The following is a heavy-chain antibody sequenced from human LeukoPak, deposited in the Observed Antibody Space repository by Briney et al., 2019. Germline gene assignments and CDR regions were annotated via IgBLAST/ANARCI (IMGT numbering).Heavy chain of an antibody. D-gene: IGHD6-6*01. CDR3: ARDLQRLSSSPSPFDY. V-gene: IGHV1-18*01. Sequence: GASVKVSCKASGYTFTSYGISWVRQAPGQGLEWMGWISAYNGNTNYAQKLQGRVTMTTDTSTSTAYMELRSLRSDDTAVYYCARDLQRLSSSPSPFDYWGQGTLVTVSS. CDR2: ISAYNGNT. CDR1: GYTFTSYG. J-gene: IGHJ4*02.